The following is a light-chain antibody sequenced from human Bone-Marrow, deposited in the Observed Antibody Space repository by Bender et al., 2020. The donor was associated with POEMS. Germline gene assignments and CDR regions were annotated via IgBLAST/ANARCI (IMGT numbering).Light chain of an antibody. CDR3: QSADDNGTWL. V-gene: IGLV3-25*03. CDR2: KDN. J-gene: IGLJ3*02. Sequence: SYVLTQPPSVSVAPGKTARITCGGNNIGSKSVHWYQQKPGQAPVLVISKDNERPSGIPERISGSSSGSTVTLTITGVQAEDEADFYCQSADDNGTWLFGGGTRLTVL. CDR1: NIGSKS.